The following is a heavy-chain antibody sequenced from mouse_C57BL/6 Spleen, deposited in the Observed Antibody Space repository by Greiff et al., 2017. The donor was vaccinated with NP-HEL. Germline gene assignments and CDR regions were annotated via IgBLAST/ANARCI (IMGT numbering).Heavy chain of an antibody. CDR2: IYPGSGST. D-gene: IGHD2-4*01. CDR3: ARKGLNYAMDY. J-gene: IGHJ4*01. V-gene: IGHV1-55*01. CDR1: GYTFTSYW. Sequence: QVQLQQPGAELVKPGASVKLSCKASGYTFTSYWMHWVKQRPGQGLEWIGDIYPGSGSTNYNEKFKSKATLTVDTASSTAYMQLSSLTSEDSAVYYCARKGLNYAMDYWGQGTSVTVSS.